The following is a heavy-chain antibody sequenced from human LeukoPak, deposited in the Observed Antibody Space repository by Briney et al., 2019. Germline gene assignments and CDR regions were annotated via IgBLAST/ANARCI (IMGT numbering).Heavy chain of an antibody. CDR2: INPSGGST. D-gene: IGHD4-17*01. J-gene: IGHJ4*02. CDR3: ARDPHPSDYGDYLDY. CDR1: GGTFSSYA. Sequence: GASVKVSCKASGGTFSSYAISWVRQAPGQGLEWMGIINPSGGSTSYAQKFQGRVTMTRDTSTSTVYMELSSLRSEDTAVYYCARDPHPSDYGDYLDYWGQGTLVTVSS. V-gene: IGHV1-46*01.